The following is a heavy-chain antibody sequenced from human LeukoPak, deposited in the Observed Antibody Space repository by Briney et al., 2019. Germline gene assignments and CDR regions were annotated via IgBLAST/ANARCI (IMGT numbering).Heavy chain of an antibody. D-gene: IGHD1-1*01. J-gene: IGHJ4*02. CDR1: GFTFSSYA. CDR2: ISGSGGST. V-gene: IGHV3-23*01. Sequence: GGSLKLSCAASGFTFSSYAMSWVRQAPGKGLEWVSAISGSGGSTYYADSVKGRFTISRDNSKNTLYLQMNSLRAEDTAVYYCAKVVSGGKLERLVEYYFDYWGQGTLVTVSS. CDR3: AKVVSGGKLERLVEYYFDY.